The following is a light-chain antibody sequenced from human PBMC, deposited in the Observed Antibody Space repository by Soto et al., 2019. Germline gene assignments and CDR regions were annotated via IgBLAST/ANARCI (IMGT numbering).Light chain of an antibody. J-gene: IGKJ5*01. CDR3: QQANSFPLT. V-gene: IGKV3-20*01. CDR2: GAS. CDR1: QSVSSSY. Sequence: EIVLTQSPGTLSLSPGERATLSCRASQSVSSSYLAWYQQKPGQAPRLLIHGASSRATGIPDRFSGSGSGTDFTLTISSLQPEDFATYYCQQANSFPLTFGQGTRLEIK.